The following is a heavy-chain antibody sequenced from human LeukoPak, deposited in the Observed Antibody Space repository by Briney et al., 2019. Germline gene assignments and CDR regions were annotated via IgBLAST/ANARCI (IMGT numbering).Heavy chain of an antibody. V-gene: IGHV3-23*01. Sequence: GGSLRLSCAASGFTFSSYAMSWVRQAPGKGLEWVSAISGSGGSTYYADSVKGRFTISRDNSKNTLYLQMNSLRAEDTAVYYCAKALEAGYSSGWSTSSYWYFDLWGRGTLVTVSS. CDR2: ISGSGGST. CDR1: GFTFSSYA. D-gene: IGHD6-19*01. CDR3: AKALEAGYSSGWSTSSYWYFDL. J-gene: IGHJ2*01.